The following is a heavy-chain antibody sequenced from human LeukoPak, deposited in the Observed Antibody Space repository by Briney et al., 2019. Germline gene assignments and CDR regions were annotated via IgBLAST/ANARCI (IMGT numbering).Heavy chain of an antibody. Sequence: PSQTLSLTCTVSGGSISSGDYYWSWIRQPPGKGLEWIGYIYYSGSTNYNPSLKSRVTISVDTSKNQFSLKLSSVTDADTAVYYCARVPYYYNSGGDYWGQGTLVTVSS. CDR3: ARVPYYYNSGGDY. J-gene: IGHJ4*02. V-gene: IGHV4-30-4*01. CDR2: IYYSGST. CDR1: GGSISSGDYY. D-gene: IGHD3-22*01.